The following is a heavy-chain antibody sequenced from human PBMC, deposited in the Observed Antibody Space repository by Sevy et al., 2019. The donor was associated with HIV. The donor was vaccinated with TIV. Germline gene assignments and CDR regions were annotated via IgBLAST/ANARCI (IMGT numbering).Heavy chain of an antibody. CDR1: GFTFSYYS. CDR2: ISSAGSFI. J-gene: IGHJ4*02. CDR3: AGDERGSHYIFGKLDY. V-gene: IGHV3-21*06. D-gene: IGHD1-26*01. Sequence: GGSLRLSCAASGFTFSYYSLTWVRQAPGKGLEWVSSISSAGSFIYYADSVKGRFTISRDSAKSSLYLQMNSLGVEDTAVYYCAGDERGSHYIFGKLDYWGQGTLVTVSS.